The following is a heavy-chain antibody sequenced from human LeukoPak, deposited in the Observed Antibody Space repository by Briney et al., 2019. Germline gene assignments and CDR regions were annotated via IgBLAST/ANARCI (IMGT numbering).Heavy chain of an antibody. CDR2: IYHSGST. CDR1: GYSISSGYY. V-gene: IGHV4-38-2*02. CDR3: ARAWGTTGPPPNY. D-gene: IGHD3-16*01. J-gene: IGHJ4*02. Sequence: PSETLSLTCTVSGYSISSGYYWGWIRQPPGKGLEWIGSIYHSGSTYYNPSLKSRVTISVDTSKNQFSLKLSSVTAADTAVYYCARAWGTTGPPPNYWGQGTLVTVSS.